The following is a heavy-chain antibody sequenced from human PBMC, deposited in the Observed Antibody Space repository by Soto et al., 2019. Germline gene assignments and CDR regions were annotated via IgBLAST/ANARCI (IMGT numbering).Heavy chain of an antibody. D-gene: IGHD1-26*01. CDR3: ARKGGSFYGPFDY. V-gene: IGHV3-7*03. CDR2: IRQDGSEK. CDR1: GFTFTSYW. J-gene: IGHJ4*02. Sequence: GGSLRLSCAASGFTFTSYWMGWVRQAPGKGLEWVANIRQDGSEKYYVDSVKGRFTISRDNSKNTLYLQMNSLRAEDAAIYYCARKGGSFYGPFDYWGQGTLVTVSS.